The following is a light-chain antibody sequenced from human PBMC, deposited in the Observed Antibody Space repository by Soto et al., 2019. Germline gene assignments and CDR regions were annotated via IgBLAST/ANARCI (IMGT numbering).Light chain of an antibody. J-gene: IGKJ1*01. CDR2: GAG. V-gene: IGKV3-20*01. CDR1: QSLSSSS. Sequence: EIVLTQSPGTLSLSPGESATLSYRPGQSLSSSSLAWYQQNLGQAPRLLICGAGSRATGIPDRLTGGGSGTDFILTVSRLEPEYFAVYNCQQYGSSPPWAFGQGTKVEIK. CDR3: QQYGSSPPWA.